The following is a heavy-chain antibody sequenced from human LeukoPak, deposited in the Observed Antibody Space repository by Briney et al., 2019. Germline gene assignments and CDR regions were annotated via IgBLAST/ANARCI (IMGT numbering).Heavy chain of an antibody. CDR3: ARGPNIYRLLSLFDY. CDR1: GFTVSTNY. CDR2: IYSDGST. Sequence: GSLRLSCVASGFTVSTNYMNWVRQAPGKGLEWVSVIYSDGSTYYADSVKDRFTISRHESKNTLYLQMNSLRAEDTAVYYCARGPNIYRLLSLFDYWGQGTLVTVSS. D-gene: IGHD2-2*01. V-gene: IGHV3-53*04. J-gene: IGHJ4*02.